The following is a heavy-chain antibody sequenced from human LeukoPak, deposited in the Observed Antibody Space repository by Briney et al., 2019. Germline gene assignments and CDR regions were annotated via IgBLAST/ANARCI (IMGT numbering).Heavy chain of an antibody. CDR1: GFTFSTYW. CDR3: ARVSIGWYSFDY. CDR2: INPGGTTT. Sequence: GSLRLSCAASGFTFSTYWMHWVRQAPGKGLVWVSRINPGGTTTSYADSVKGRFTISRDNAKDTVYLQMNSLRAEDTAVYYCARVSIGWYSFDYWGQGTLVTVSS. J-gene: IGHJ4*02. V-gene: IGHV3-74*01. D-gene: IGHD6-19*01.